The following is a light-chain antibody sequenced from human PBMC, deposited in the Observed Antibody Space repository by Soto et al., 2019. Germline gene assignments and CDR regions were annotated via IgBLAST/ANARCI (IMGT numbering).Light chain of an antibody. CDR2: ATS. Sequence: DIPMPQSPSSGSASVGDTVTITCRASQALETWLACYQQKPGSAPTLLIYATSTIPTGVPSRISGSGSGTDFTLTIRSLQPADFATYYCQQGVSFPRTFSGGTKVDIK. CDR3: QQGVSFPRT. J-gene: IGKJ4*01. V-gene: IGKV1-12*01. CDR1: QALETW.